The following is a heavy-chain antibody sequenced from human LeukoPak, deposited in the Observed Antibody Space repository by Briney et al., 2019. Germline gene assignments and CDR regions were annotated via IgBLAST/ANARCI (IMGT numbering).Heavy chain of an antibody. CDR1: GFTFSSYG. CDR3: AKDRAVSSWGSLYYYYCGMDV. D-gene: IGHD6-13*01. J-gene: IGHJ6*02. V-gene: IGHV3-30*18. CDR2: ISYGGSNK. Sequence: HAGGSLRLSCAASGFTFSSYGMHWVRQAPGKGLEWVAVISYGGSNKYYADSVKGRFTISRDNSKNTLYLQMNSLRAEDTAVYYCAKDRAVSSWGSLYYYYCGMDVWGQGTTVTVSS.